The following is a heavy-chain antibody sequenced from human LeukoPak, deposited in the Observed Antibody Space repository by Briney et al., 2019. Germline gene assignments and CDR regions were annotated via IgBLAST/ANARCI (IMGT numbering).Heavy chain of an antibody. V-gene: IGHV3-21*01. CDR3: ARDDYGDYGFDY. CDR1: GFTFSDYA. D-gene: IGHD4-17*01. Sequence: PGGSLRLSCAVSGFTFSDYAMSWVRQAPGRGLEWVSSFSVSGGNTYYADSVKGRFTISRDNAKNSLYLQMNSLRAEDTAVYYCARDDYGDYGFDYWGQGTLVTVSS. CDR2: FSVSGGNT. J-gene: IGHJ4*02.